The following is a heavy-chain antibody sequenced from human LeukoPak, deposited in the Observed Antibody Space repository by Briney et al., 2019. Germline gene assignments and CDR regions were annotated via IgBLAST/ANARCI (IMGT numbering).Heavy chain of an antibody. CDR2: ISSSGVKT. Sequence: GGSVRLSCAASGFSFSSYAMSWVRQAPGKGLEWVSAISSSGVKTFYADSVKGRFTISRDNSRNTLFLQMNSLRAEDTAVYYCARGRWALRFYCSSTSCYGGYFDYWGQGTLVTVSS. V-gene: IGHV3-23*01. CDR1: GFSFSSYA. J-gene: IGHJ4*02. CDR3: ARGRWALRFYCSSTSCYGGYFDY. D-gene: IGHD2-2*01.